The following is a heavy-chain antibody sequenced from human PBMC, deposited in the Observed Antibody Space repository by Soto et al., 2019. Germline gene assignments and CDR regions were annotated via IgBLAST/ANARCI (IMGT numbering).Heavy chain of an antibody. CDR2: IIPIFGTA. D-gene: IGHD3-22*01. J-gene: IGHJ5*02. Sequence: QVQLVQSGAEVKKPGSSVKVSCKASGGTFSSYAISWVRHAPGQGLEWMGGIIPIFGTANYAQKFQGRVTITADESTSTAYMELSSLRSEDTAVYYCARGYYDSSGYYTGGFDPWGQGTLVTVSS. CDR1: GGTFSSYA. CDR3: ARGYYDSSGYYTGGFDP. V-gene: IGHV1-69*01.